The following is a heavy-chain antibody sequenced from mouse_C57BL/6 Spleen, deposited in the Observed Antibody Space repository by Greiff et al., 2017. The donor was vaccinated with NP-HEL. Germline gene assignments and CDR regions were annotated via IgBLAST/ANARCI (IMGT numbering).Heavy chain of an antibody. CDR3: ARRLRPLSFDY. CDR1: GYAFSSYW. Sequence: VKLQQSGAELVKPGASVKISCKASGYAFSSYWMNWVKQRPGKGLEWIGQIYPGDGDTNYNGKFKGKATLTADKSSSTAYMQLSSLTSEDSAVYFCARRLRPLSFDYWGQGTTLTVSS. D-gene: IGHD1-1*01. V-gene: IGHV1-80*01. J-gene: IGHJ2*01. CDR2: IYPGDGDT.